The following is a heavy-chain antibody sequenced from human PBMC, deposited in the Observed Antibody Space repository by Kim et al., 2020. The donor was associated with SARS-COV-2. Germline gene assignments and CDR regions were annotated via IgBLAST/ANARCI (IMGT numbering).Heavy chain of an antibody. D-gene: IGHD1-26*01. Sequence: GGSLRLSCSASGFTFSSYAMHWVRQAPGKGLEYVSGINSNGGSTYYADPVKGRFTISRDTSKNTVYLQMSSLRAEDTAVYFCVKGVRGAPDDYWGQGTLGTVSS. J-gene: IGHJ4*02. CDR1: GFTFSSYA. V-gene: IGHV3-64D*06. CDR3: VKGVRGAPDDY. CDR2: INSNGGST.